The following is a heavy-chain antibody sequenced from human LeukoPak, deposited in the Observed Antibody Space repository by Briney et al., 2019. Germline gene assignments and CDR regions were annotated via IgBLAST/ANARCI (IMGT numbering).Heavy chain of an antibody. D-gene: IGHD2-21*02. Sequence: GGSLRLSCVVSGFTFNRCWMNWVRQAPGKGLEWVAHINPDGRDTYYVDSVKGRFTISRDNAQNSMYLQMNSLRVEDTAVYYCTSWGDTTAEYFQRWGQGTXVTVSS. J-gene: IGHJ1*01. CDR3: TSWGDTTAEYFQR. V-gene: IGHV3-7*01. CDR2: INPDGRDT. CDR1: GFTFNRCW.